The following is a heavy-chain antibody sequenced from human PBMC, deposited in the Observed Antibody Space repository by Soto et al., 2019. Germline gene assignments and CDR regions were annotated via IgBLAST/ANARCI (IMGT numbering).Heavy chain of an antibody. CDR1: GYTFTGYY. CDR3: AREFEECGGDCYTTSFDY. V-gene: IGHV1-2*04. D-gene: IGHD2-21*02. J-gene: IGHJ4*02. CDR2: INPNSGGT. Sequence: ASVKVSCKASGYTFTGYYMHWVRQAPGQGLEWMGWINPNSGGTNYAQKFQGWVTMTRETSISTAYMELSRLRSDDTAVYYCAREFEECGGDCYTTSFDYWGQGTLVTVSS.